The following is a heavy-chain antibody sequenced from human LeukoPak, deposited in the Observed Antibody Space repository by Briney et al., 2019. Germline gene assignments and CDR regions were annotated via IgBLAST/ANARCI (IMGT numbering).Heavy chain of an antibody. D-gene: IGHD1/OR15-1a*01. Sequence: ASVKVSCKASGYTFTGYYMHWVRQAPGQGLEWMGWINPNSGGTNYAQKFQGRVTMTRDTSISTVYMEVNGLRSDDTAVYYCANLMGTAYYYDMDDWGQGTTVTVSS. CDR2: INPNSGGT. V-gene: IGHV1-2*02. CDR3: ANLMGTAYYYDMDD. CDR1: GYTFTGYY. J-gene: IGHJ6*02.